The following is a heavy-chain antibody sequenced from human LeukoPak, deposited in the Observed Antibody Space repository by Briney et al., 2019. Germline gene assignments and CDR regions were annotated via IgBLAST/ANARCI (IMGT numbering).Heavy chain of an antibody. Sequence: PGGSLRLSCAASGFTFRSYWMTWVRQAPGKGLEWVANIKQHGSEKYYVDSVKGRFTISRDDAKNSLYLQMNSLRAEDTAVYYCARDFQNIATDYWGQGTLVTVSS. CDR2: IKQHGSEK. CDR1: GFTFRSYW. V-gene: IGHV3-7*01. CDR3: ARDFQNIATDY. D-gene: IGHD2/OR15-2a*01. J-gene: IGHJ4*02.